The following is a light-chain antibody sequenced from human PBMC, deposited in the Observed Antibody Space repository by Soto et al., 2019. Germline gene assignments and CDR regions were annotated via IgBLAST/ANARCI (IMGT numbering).Light chain of an antibody. J-gene: IGLJ3*02. CDR3: SSYTGSTWV. Sequence: QSALTQPASVSGSPGQSITISCTGTSSDVGGYNYVSWYQQHPGKAPKLMIYEVSNRPSGVSNRFSGSKSGNTASLTISGLRAEDEADYYCSSYTGSTWVFGRGTQLTVL. V-gene: IGLV2-14*01. CDR2: EVS. CDR1: SSDVGGYNY.